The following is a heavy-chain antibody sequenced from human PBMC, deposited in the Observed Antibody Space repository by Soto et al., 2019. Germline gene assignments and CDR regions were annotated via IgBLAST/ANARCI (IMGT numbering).Heavy chain of an antibody. D-gene: IGHD3-22*01. CDR2: IYYTGAT. J-gene: IGHJ4*01. Sequence: PSETLSLTCFVSGGSITNSSYYWGWVRRPPGKGLEWLGNIYYTGATYYNPSLKTRVSISVDTSRNHFSLRLTSVTAADTALYFCARLGYDSSDFCDDIDYWGHGTLVTVSS. CDR1: GGSITNSSYY. CDR3: ARLGYDSSDFCDDIDY. V-gene: IGHV4-39*02.